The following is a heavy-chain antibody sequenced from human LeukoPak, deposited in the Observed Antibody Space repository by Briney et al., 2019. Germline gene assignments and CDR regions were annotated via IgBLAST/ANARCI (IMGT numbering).Heavy chain of an antibody. CDR1: GFTLSSNY. Sequence: GGSLRLSCAASGFTLSSNYMSWVRQAPGKGLEWVSVIYSGGSTYYADSVKGRFTISRDNSKNTLYLQMNSLRAEDTAVYYCARESGDYYYLDVWGKGTTVTVSS. J-gene: IGHJ6*03. D-gene: IGHD7-27*01. CDR2: IYSGGST. V-gene: IGHV3-53*01. CDR3: ARESGDYYYLDV.